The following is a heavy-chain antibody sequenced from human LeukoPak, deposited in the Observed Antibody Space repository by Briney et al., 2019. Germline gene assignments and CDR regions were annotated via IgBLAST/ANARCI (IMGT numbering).Heavy chain of an antibody. Sequence: SGTLSLTCAVSGGSISRSNWWSWVRQPPGKGLEWIGEIYHSGSTNYNPSLKSRVTISVDKSKNQFSLKLSSVTAADTAVYYCARAATTRFYPPDAFDIWGQGTMVTVSS. D-gene: IGHD3-9*01. CDR3: ARAATTRFYPPDAFDI. CDR1: GGSISRSNW. V-gene: IGHV4-4*02. CDR2: IYHSGST. J-gene: IGHJ3*02.